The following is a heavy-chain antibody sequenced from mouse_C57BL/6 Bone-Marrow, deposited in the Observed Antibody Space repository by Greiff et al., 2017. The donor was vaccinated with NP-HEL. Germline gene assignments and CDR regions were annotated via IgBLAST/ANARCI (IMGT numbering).Heavy chain of an antibody. CDR3: TTGYGNFDY. J-gene: IGHJ2*01. Sequence: EVQLQQSGAELVRPGASVKLSCTASGFNIKDDYMHWVKQRPEQGLEWIGWIDPENGDTEYASKFQGKATITADTSYNTAYLQLSSLTSEDTAVYYCTTGYGNFDYWGQGTTLTVSS. D-gene: IGHD2-1*01. CDR2: IDPENGDT. CDR1: GFNIKDDY. V-gene: IGHV14-4*01.